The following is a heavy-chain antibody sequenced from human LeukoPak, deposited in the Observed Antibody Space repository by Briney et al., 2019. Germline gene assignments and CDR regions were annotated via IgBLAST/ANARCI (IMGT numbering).Heavy chain of an antibody. V-gene: IGHV1-69*13. CDR1: GGTFTSYA. CDR2: IIPMFGTA. J-gene: IGHJ6*04. Sequence: PGKVSGKASGGTFTSYATSWVRRAPGQGRKWMGGIIPMFGTANYAQQFQGRVTITADESTSTAYMELSSLRSEDTAVYCCARHPGYCSGGSCYYYYYYGMDVWGKGTTVTVSS. D-gene: IGHD2-15*01. CDR3: ARHPGYCSGGSCYYYYYYGMDV.